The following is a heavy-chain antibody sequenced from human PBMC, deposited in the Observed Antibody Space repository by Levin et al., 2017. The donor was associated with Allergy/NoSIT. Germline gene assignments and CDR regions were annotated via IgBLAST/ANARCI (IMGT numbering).Heavy chain of an antibody. CDR2: ISVNSGDT. J-gene: IGHJ5*02. Sequence: ASVKVSCKASGYAFSNYGISWVRQAPGQGLEWMGWISVNSGDTNYAQKIQGRVTMTTDTSTTTAYMELRSLTSDDTAVYYCATAHPPYESSGRWFDPWGQGTLVAVSS. D-gene: IGHD3-22*01. CDR1: GYAFSNYG. CDR3: ATAHPPYESSGRWFDP. V-gene: IGHV1-18*01.